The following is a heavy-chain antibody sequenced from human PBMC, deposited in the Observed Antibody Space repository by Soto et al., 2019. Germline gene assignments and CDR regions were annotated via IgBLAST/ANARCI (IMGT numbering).Heavy chain of an antibody. V-gene: IGHV4-59*01. CDR1: GDSISAYS. CDR3: AREGNLGRWLQPLDF. CDR2: IHYNGNT. J-gene: IGHJ4*02. Sequence: PSDTLSLTCTFSGDSISAYSWSWVRQPPGKGLEWIGNIHYNGNTKYNPSLKSRVTMSVDTSKNQFSLKLISVTAADTAKYFCAREGNLGRWLQPLDFWGQGTLVTVS. D-gene: IGHD5-12*01.